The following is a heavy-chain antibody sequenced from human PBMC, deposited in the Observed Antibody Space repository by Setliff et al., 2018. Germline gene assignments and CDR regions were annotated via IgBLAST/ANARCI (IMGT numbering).Heavy chain of an antibody. CDR2: IYTSGST. Sequence: SETLSLTCTVSGGSISSGIYYWSWIRQPAGKGLEWIGRIYTSGSTNYNPSLKSRVTISVDTSKNQFSLNLSSVTAADTAVYYCARAGYELGQYNWFDPWGQGTLVTVSS. V-gene: IGHV4-61*02. J-gene: IGHJ5*02. D-gene: IGHD2-2*01. CDR3: ARAGYELGQYNWFDP. CDR1: GGSISSGIYY.